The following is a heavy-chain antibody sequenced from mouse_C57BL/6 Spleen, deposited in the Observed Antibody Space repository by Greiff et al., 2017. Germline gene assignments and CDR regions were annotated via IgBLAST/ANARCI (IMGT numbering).Heavy chain of an antibody. Sequence: QVQLQQSGAELVRPGTSVKMSCKASGYTFTNYWIGWAKQRPGHGLEWIGDIYPGGGYTNYNEKFKGKATLTADKSSSTAHMQFSSLTSEDSAIYYCARRNLGYAMDYWGQGTSVTVSS. D-gene: IGHD4-1*01. CDR1: GYTFTNYW. CDR2: IYPGGGYT. CDR3: ARRNLGYAMDY. V-gene: IGHV1-63*01. J-gene: IGHJ4*01.